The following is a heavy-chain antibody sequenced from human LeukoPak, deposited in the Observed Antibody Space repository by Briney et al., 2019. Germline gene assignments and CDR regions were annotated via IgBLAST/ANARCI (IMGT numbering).Heavy chain of an antibody. CDR3: ASPGSRGYGYAFDI. D-gene: IGHD5-18*01. V-gene: IGHV3-66*01. CDR2: IYSGGST. CDR1: GFTVSSNY. J-gene: IGHJ3*02. Sequence: GGSLRLSCAASGFTVSSNYMSWVRQAPGKGLEWVSVIYSGGSTYYADSVKGRFTISRDNSKNTLYLQMNSLRAEDTAVYYCASPGSRGYGYAFDIWGQGTMVTVSS.